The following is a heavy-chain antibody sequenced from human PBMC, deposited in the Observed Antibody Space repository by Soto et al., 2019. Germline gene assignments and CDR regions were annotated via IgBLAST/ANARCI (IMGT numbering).Heavy chain of an antibody. CDR1: GYTFTDYG. J-gene: IGHJ4*02. CDR3: ARVHAGTVGPSDY. CDR2: ISGYSDNT. D-gene: IGHD2-8*02. V-gene: IGHV1-18*01. Sequence: QVQLVQSGAEVKKPGASVKVSCKGSGYTFTDYGISWVRQAPGQGLEWMGWISGYSDNTNYAQKFQGRVTMTTDTSTSTAYMELRSLRSDDTAVYFCARVHAGTVGPSDYWGQGTLVTVSS.